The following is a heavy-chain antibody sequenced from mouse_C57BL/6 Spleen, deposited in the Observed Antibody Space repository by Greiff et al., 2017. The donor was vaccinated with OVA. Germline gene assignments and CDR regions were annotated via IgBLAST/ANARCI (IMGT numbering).Heavy chain of an antibody. CDR2: INYDGSST. CDR1: GFTFSDYY. CDR3: AREWLPYAMDY. Sequence: VQLKESEGGLVQPGSSMKLSCTASGFTFSDYYMAWVRQVPEKGLEWVANINYDGSSTYYLDSLKSRFIISRDNAKNILYLQMSSLKSEDTATYYCAREWLPYAMDYWGQGTSVTVSS. D-gene: IGHD2-2*01. V-gene: IGHV5-16*01. J-gene: IGHJ4*01.